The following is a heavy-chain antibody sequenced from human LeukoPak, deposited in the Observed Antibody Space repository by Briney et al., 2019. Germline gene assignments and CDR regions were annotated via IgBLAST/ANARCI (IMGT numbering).Heavy chain of an antibody. V-gene: IGHV3-48*04. CDR1: GLTFSSYS. J-gene: IGHJ5*02. CDR3: ARDPRYSSSSWFDP. D-gene: IGHD6-6*01. CDR2: ISTSSST. Sequence: GGSLRLSCAASGLTFSSYSMSWVRQAPGKGLEWISYISTSSSTYYADSVKGRFTISRDNAKDSLYLQMNSLRAEDTAVYYCARDPRYSSSSWFDPWGQGTLVTVSS.